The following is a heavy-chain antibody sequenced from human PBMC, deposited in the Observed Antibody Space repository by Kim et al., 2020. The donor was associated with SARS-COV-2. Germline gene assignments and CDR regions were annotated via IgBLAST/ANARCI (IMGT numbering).Heavy chain of an antibody. V-gene: IGHV3-30*18. Sequence: GGSLRLSCAASGFTFSSYGMHWVRQAPGKGLEWVAVISYDGSNKYYADSVKGRFTISRDNSKNTLYLQMNSLRAEDTAVYYCAKDPNYYDSSGGLGYFDYWGQGTLVTVSS. J-gene: IGHJ4*02. CDR2: ISYDGSNK. CDR3: AKDPNYYDSSGGLGYFDY. D-gene: IGHD3-22*01. CDR1: GFTFSSYG.